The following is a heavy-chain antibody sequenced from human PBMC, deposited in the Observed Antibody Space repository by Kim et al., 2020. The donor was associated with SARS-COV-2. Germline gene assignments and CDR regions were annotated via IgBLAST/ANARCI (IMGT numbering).Heavy chain of an antibody. D-gene: IGHD2-2*01. Sequence: ASVKVSCKASGYTFTSHYIHWVRQAPGQGLEWMGIINPSVGSATYAQKFKGRVTMTRDTSTSTVYMELSSLRFEDTAVYSCARDIAVVTDARGFKYWGQGTLVTVSS. CDR3: ARDIAVVTDARGFKY. CDR2: INPSVGSA. V-gene: IGHV1-46*01. CDR1: GYTFTSHY. J-gene: IGHJ4*02.